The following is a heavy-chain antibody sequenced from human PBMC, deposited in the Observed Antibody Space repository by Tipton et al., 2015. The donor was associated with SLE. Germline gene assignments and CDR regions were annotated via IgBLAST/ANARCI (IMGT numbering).Heavy chain of an antibody. V-gene: IGHV4-34*01. CDR1: GGSFSGYY. CDR3: ASFTSGRDY. J-gene: IGHJ4*02. Sequence: TLSLTCAVYGGSFSGYYWSWIRQPPGKGLEWIGEINHSGSTNYNPSLKSRVTISVDTSKNQFSLKLSSVTAADTAVYYCASFTSGRDYWGQGTLVTVSS. CDR2: INHSGST. D-gene: IGHD3-3*01.